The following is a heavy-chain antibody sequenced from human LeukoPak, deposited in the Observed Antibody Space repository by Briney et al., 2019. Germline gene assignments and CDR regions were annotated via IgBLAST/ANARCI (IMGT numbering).Heavy chain of an antibody. CDR2: IYSGGST. V-gene: IGHV3-53*01. CDR3: ARGNDHYFDY. Sequence: GGSLRLSCAASRFTFSSYEMNWVRQAPGKGLEWVSVIYSGGSTYYADSVKGRFTISRDNSKNTLYLQMNSLRAEDTAVYYCARGNDHYFDYWGQGTLVTVSS. J-gene: IGHJ4*02. D-gene: IGHD1-1*01. CDR1: RFTFSSYE.